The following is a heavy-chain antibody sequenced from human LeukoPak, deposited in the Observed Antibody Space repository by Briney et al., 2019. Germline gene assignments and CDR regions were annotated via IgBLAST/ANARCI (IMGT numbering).Heavy chain of an antibody. CDR2: ISAYHGNT. CDR3: ARDFGYSSSYYFDY. J-gene: IGHJ4*02. V-gene: IGHV1-18*01. Sequence: ASVKVSCKASGYTFTSYGISWLRQAPGQGLEWMGWISAYHGNTNYAQKLQGRVTMTTDTSTSTAYMELRSLRSDDTAVYYCARDFGYSSSYYFDYWGQGTLVTVSS. D-gene: IGHD5-18*01. CDR1: GYTFTSYG.